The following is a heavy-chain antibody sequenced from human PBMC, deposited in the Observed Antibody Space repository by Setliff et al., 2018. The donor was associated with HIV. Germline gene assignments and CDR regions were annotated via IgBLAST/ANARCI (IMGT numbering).Heavy chain of an antibody. CDR3: AKELAASGLGYFDS. CDR2: ILSTGERT. CDR1: GFTFSNYA. J-gene: IGHJ4*02. Sequence: GGSLRLSCAASGFTFSNYAMSWVCQAPGEGLEWVSAILSTGERTFYADSVKGRFTISRDNSKNTVYLQMNSLRAEDTAEYYCAKELAASGLGYFDSWGRGILVTVS. D-gene: IGHD3-22*01. V-gene: IGHV3-23*01.